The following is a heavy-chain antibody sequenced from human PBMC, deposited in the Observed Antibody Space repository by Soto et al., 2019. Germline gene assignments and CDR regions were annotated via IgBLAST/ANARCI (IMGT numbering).Heavy chain of an antibody. D-gene: IGHD3-9*01. CDR2: IYYSGST. CDR3: ARDHKGRYFDS. V-gene: IGHV4-59*01. Sequence: LSLTCTVSGGSISSYYWSWIRQPPGKGLEWIGYIYYSGSTNYNPSLKSRVTISVDTSKNQFSLKLSSVTAADTAVYYCARDHKGRYFDSWGKGTLVTVSS. J-gene: IGHJ4*02. CDR1: GGSISSYY.